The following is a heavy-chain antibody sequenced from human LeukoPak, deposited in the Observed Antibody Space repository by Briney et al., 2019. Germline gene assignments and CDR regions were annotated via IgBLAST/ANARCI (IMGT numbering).Heavy chain of an antibody. V-gene: IGHV1-69*13. J-gene: IGHJ3*02. CDR2: IIPIFGTA. CDR3: ARDGPYSSSSWAQNGAAFDI. D-gene: IGHD6-6*01. Sequence: SVKVSCKASGGTFSSFALSWVRQAPGQGLEWMGGIIPIFGTANYAQKFQGRVTIYSDASTSTDYMGLSSLRSEDTAVYYCARDGPYSSSSWAQNGAAFDIWGQGTMVTVSS. CDR1: GGTFSSFA.